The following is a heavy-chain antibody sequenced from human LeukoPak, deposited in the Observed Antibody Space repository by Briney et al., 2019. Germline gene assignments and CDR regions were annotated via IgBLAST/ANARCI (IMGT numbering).Heavy chain of an antibody. CDR2: VSGSGRGENT. Sequence: GGSLRLSCAASGFTFSSSAMSWVRKAPGKGLEWVSNVSGSGRGENTYYADSVKGRFTISRDNSKNTLILQMNSLRAEDTAVYYCARDGVEFYNWFDPWGQGTLVTVSS. V-gene: IGHV3-23*01. J-gene: IGHJ5*02. D-gene: IGHD2-21*01. CDR3: ARDGVEFYNWFDP. CDR1: GFTFSSSA.